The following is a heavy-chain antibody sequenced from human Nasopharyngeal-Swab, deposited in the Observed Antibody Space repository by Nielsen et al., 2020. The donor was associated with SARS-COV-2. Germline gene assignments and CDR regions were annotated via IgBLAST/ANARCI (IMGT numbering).Heavy chain of an antibody. J-gene: IGHJ3*02. CDR2: ISSSGSTI. D-gene: IGHD6-13*01. CDR3: ARGDGGDYSSSWYLAFDI. Sequence: GGSLRLSCAVSGFTFSSYEMNWVRQAPGKGLEWVSYISSSGSTIYYADSVKGRFTISRDNAKNSLYLQMNSLRAEDTAVYYCARGDGGDYSSSWYLAFDIWGQGTMVTVSS. CDR1: GFTFSSYE. V-gene: IGHV3-48*03.